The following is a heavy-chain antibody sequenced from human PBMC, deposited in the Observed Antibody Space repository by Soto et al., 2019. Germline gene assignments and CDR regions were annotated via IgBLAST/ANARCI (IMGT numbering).Heavy chain of an antibody. CDR1: GFTFSSYG. V-gene: IGHV3-30*18. Sequence: HPGGSLRLSCAASGFTFSSYGMHWVRQAPGKGLEWVAVISYDGSNKYYADSVKGRFTISRDNSKNTLYLQMNSLRAEDTAVYYCAKDSYYYDSSGYYLAYFQHWGQGTLVTVSS. CDR3: AKDSYYYDSSGYYLAYFQH. J-gene: IGHJ1*01. D-gene: IGHD3-22*01. CDR2: ISYDGSNK.